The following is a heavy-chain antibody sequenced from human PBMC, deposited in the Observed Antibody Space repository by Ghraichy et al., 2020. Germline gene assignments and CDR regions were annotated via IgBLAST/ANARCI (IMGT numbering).Heavy chain of an antibody. V-gene: IGHV5-51*01. Sequence: GESLNISCKGSGYIFTSYWIAWVRQMPGKGLEWMGIIYPGDSDTRYSPSFRGQVTISADKSISTAYLQWSSLKASDTAIYYCATSRGTNWFDPWGQGTLVTVSS. D-gene: IGHD3-16*01. CDR1: GYIFTSYW. J-gene: IGHJ5*02. CDR3: ATSRGTNWFDP. CDR2: IYPGDSDT.